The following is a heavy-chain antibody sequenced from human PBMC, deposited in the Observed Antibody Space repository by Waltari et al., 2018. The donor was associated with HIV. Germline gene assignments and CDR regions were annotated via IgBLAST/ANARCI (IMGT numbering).Heavy chain of an antibody. CDR2: MYYSGRT. CDR3: ARHRGESVSDAFDM. Sequence: QLQLQESGPGLVKPSETLSLTCTVSGASITSSSYCWGWIRQPPGKGLEWIGSMYYSGRTYANPSLKIRVSISVATSKNQFSLKLSSVTAADTAVYYCARHRGESVSDAFDMWGQGTMVTVSS. V-gene: IGHV4-39*01. J-gene: IGHJ3*02. D-gene: IGHD2-8*01. CDR1: GASITSSSYC.